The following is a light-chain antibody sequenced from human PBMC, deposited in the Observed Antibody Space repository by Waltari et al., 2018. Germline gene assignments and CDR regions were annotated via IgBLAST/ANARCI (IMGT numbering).Light chain of an antibody. CDR3: NSRDSSGNHLV. CDR1: SLRSYH. J-gene: IGLJ2*01. V-gene: IGLV3-19*01. Sequence: SSELTQDPAVSVALGQTVRITCQGDSLRSYHASGYQQKPEQAPVLVIYGKNNRPSGIPDRFSGSSSGNTASLTITGAQAEDEADYYCNSRDSSGNHLVFGGGTKLTVL. CDR2: GKN.